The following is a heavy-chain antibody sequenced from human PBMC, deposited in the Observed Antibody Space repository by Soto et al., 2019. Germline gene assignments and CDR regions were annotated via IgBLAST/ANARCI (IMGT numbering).Heavy chain of an antibody. V-gene: IGHV1-46*01. CDR1: GYSFITSYY. J-gene: IGHJ3*02. CDR3: ARDTGYDHDAFDI. Sequence: QVQLVQSGAEVKKPGASVKVSCKASGYSFITSYYMHWVRQAPGQGLEWMGIINPTGSMTKYSQRFQGRLNMTRDTSTSTDYMELTTLTSEDTAVYFCARDTGYDHDAFDIWGQGTMVTVSS. CDR2: INPTGSMT. D-gene: IGHD5-12*01.